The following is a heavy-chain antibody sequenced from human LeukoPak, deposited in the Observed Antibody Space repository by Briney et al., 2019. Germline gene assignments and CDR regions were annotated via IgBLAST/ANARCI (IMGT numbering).Heavy chain of an antibody. CDR3: AKDPIHVDTAMVTYY. D-gene: IGHD5-18*01. V-gene: IGHV3-21*04. CDR2: ISSSSSYI. Sequence: GGSLRLSCAASGFTFSSYSMNWVRQAPGKGLEWVSSISSSSSYIYYAVSVKGRFTISRDNAKNSLYLQRNSLRAEDTAVYYCAKDPIHVDTAMVTYYWGQGALVTVSS. J-gene: IGHJ4*02. CDR1: GFTFSSYS.